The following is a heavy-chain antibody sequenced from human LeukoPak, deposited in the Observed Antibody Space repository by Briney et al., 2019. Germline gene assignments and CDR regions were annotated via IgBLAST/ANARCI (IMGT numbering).Heavy chain of an antibody. CDR3: ARGPGYSSSWYWSSWYFDL. CDR2: IYYSGST. D-gene: IGHD6-13*01. J-gene: IGHJ2*01. CDR1: GGSISSSSYY. V-gene: IGHV4-39*01. Sequence: SETLSLTCTVSGGSISSSSYYWGWIRQPPGKGLEWIGSIYYSGSTYYNPSLKSRVTISVDTSKNQFSLKLSSVTAADTAVYYCARGPGYSSSWYWSSWYFDLWGRGTLVTVSS.